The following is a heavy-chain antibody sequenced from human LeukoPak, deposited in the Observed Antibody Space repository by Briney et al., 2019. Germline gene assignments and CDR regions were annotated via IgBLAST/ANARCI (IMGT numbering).Heavy chain of an antibody. CDR2: IYYSGNT. J-gene: IGHJ5*02. V-gene: IGHV4-59*12. CDR1: GGSISSYY. D-gene: IGHD2-2*01. CDR3: ARSLGYCSSTSCPNWFDP. Sequence: PSETLSLTCFVSGGSISSYYWSWIRQPPGKGLEWIGYIYYSGNTNYNPSLKSRVTISVDTSKNQFSLKLSSVTAADTAVYYCARSLGYCSSTSCPNWFDPWGQGTLVTVSS.